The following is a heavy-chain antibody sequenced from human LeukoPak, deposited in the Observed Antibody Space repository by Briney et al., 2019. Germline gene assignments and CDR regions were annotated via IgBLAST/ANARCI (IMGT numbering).Heavy chain of an antibody. Sequence: SVKVSCKASGFTFTSSAIQWVRQARGQRLEWIGWIVVGSGNTNYAQKFQERVTITRDMSTSRAYMELSSLRSEDTAVYYCAREGDYGDYYYFDYWGQGTLVTVSS. J-gene: IGHJ4*02. CDR1: GFTFTSSA. CDR2: IVVGSGNT. D-gene: IGHD4-17*01. CDR3: AREGDYGDYYYFDY. V-gene: IGHV1-58*02.